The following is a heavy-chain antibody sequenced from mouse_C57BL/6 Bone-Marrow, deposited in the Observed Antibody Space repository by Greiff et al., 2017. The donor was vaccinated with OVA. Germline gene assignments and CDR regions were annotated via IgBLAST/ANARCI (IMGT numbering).Heavy chain of an antibody. CDR3: VRHYTKGDAMDY. J-gene: IGHJ4*01. V-gene: IGHV10-1*01. Sequence: EVKLMESGGGLVQPKGSLKLSCAASGFSFNTYAMNWVRQAPGKGLEWVARIRSKSNNYATYYADSVKDRFTISRDDSESMLYLQMNNLKTEDTAMYYCVRHYTKGDAMDYWGQGTSVTVSS. D-gene: IGHD5-1-1*01. CDR1: GFSFNTYA. CDR2: IRSKSNNYAT.